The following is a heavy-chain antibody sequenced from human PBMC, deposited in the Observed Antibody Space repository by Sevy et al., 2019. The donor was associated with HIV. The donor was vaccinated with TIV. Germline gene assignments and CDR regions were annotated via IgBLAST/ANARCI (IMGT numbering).Heavy chain of an antibody. Sequence: GGSLRLSCAASGFTFSSYGMHWVRQAPGKGLEWVAVIWYDGSNKYYADSVKGRFTISRDNSKNTLYLQMNSLRAEDTAVYYCVRGRYYYDSSGYYFDYWGQGTLVTVSS. D-gene: IGHD3-22*01. CDR3: VRGRYYYDSSGYYFDY. CDR1: GFTFSSYG. J-gene: IGHJ4*02. V-gene: IGHV3-33*01. CDR2: IWYDGSNK.